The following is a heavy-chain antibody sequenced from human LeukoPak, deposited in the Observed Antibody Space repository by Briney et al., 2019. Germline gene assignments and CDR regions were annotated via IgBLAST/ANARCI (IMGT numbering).Heavy chain of an antibody. V-gene: IGHV4-39*07. D-gene: IGHD3-16*02. CDR3: ARVWYDYVWGSYRPYYFDY. Sequence: SETLSLTCTVSGGSISSSSYYWGWIRQPPGKGLEWIGSIYHSGSTYYNPSLKSRVTISVDTSKNQFSLKLSSVTAADTAVYYCARVWYDYVWGSYRPYYFDYWGQGTLVTVSS. J-gene: IGHJ4*02. CDR1: GGSISSSSYY. CDR2: IYHSGST.